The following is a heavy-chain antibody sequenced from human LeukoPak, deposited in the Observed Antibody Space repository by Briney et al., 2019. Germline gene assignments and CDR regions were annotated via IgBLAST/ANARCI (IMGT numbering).Heavy chain of an antibody. CDR2: IRFDGTNK. CDR1: GFTFSAFG. J-gene: IGHJ6*02. V-gene: IGHV3-30*02. CDR3: AKNAVTTPIYYYYGMDV. Sequence: PGGSLRLSCAASGFTFSAFGIHWVRQAPGKGPEWVAFIRFDGTNKYYADSVKGRFTISRDNSKNTLYLQMNSLRAEDTAVYYCAKNAVTTPIYYYYGMDVWGQGTTVTVSS. D-gene: IGHD4-17*01.